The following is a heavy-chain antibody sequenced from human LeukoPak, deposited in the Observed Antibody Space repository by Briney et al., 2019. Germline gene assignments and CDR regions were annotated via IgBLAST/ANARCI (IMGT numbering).Heavy chain of an antibody. J-gene: IGHJ2*01. CDR2: ISYDGSNK. Sequence: TGGSLRLSCAASGFTFSSYAMHWVRQAPGKGLEWVAVISYDGSNKYYADSVKGRFTISRDNSKNTLYLQMNSLRADDTAVYYCAKDVLRLNYGYFDLWGRGTLVSVSS. V-gene: IGHV3-30*04. CDR3: AKDVLRLNYGYFDL. D-gene: IGHD2-21*02. CDR1: GFTFSSYA.